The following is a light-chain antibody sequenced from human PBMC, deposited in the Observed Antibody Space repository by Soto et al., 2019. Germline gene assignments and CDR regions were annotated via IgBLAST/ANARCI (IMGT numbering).Light chain of an antibody. CDR3: QQHSHWPPWT. Sequence: EKALTQSPVTLSLSPGERATLSCRASQSVSSNLAWYQQRPGQAPRLLIYGASTRASGVPDRFSGSGSGTDFTLTISNLEPEDFAVYYCQQHSHWPPWTFGQGTRVEIQ. J-gene: IGKJ1*01. CDR1: QSVSSN. CDR2: GAS. V-gene: IGKV3-11*01.